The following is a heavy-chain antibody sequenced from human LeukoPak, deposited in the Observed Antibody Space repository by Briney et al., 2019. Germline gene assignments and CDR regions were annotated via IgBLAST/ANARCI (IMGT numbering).Heavy chain of an antibody. CDR1: GFTFSSYS. J-gene: IGHJ4*02. D-gene: IGHD6-6*01. Sequence: GGSLRLSCAASGFTFSSYSMNWVRQAPGKGLEWVSAISGSGGSTYYADSVKGRFTISRDNSKNTLYLQMNSLRAKDTAVYYCAKVYSSSIRRPYFDYWGQGTLVTVSS. V-gene: IGHV3-23*01. CDR3: AKVYSSSIRRPYFDY. CDR2: ISGSGGST.